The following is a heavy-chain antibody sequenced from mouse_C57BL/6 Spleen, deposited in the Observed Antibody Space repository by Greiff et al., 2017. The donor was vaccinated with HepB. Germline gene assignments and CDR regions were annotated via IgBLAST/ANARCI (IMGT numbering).Heavy chain of an antibody. D-gene: IGHD3-1*01. CDR1: GYTFTSYW. V-gene: IGHV1-52*01. CDR2: IDPSDSET. CDR3: ARRETAALAHYFDY. Sequence: QVQLKQSGAELVRPGSSVKLSCKASGYTFTSYWMQWVKQRPIQGLEWIGNIDPSDSETHYNQKFKDKATLTVDKASSTAYMKLSSLTSEDSAVYYCARRETAALAHYFDYWGQGTTLPVSS. J-gene: IGHJ2*01.